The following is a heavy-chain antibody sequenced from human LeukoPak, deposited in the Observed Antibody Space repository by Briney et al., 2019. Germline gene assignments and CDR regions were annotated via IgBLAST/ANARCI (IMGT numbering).Heavy chain of an antibody. Sequence: SETLSLTCAVSGGSLSGYYWSWIRQSPGKGLEWMGDIHHDGRTKYKSSFKSRVTIFLDSSKNEVSLRLSPVTPADTAVYFCARAGYTISSYRFDFWGQGALVTVSS. CDR2: IHHDGRT. CDR1: GGSLSGYY. D-gene: IGHD3-16*02. J-gene: IGHJ4*02. CDR3: ARAGYTISSYRFDF. V-gene: IGHV4-34*01.